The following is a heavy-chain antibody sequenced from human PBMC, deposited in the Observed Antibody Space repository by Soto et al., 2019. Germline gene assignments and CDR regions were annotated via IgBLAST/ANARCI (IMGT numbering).Heavy chain of an antibody. CDR1: GFTFSNYW. CDR2: IKQDGGEK. Sequence: GGSMRLSCAASGFTFSNYWMSWVRQAPGRGLEWVASIKQDGGEKYYMDSVKGRFTISKDNAKNSLYLQLNSLRAGDTAVYYCARDSHAHFEYWGQGNLVTVSS. J-gene: IGHJ4*02. V-gene: IGHV3-7*01. CDR3: ARDSHAHFEY.